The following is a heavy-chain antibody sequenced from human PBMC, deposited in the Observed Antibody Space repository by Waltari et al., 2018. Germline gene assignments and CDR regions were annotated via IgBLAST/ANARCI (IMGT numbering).Heavy chain of an antibody. CDR1: GFSVSRNY. CDR3: TREDQGQPGGY. Sequence: VQLVESGGGLMQPGGSLSLSCPASGFSVSRNYMSWVRQAPGKGLEWVSLIYTDGTAYYADSVKGRFTISRDNSKNTLNLQMNSLRAEDTAVYYCTREDQGQPGGYWGQGTLVTVSS. V-gene: IGHV3-53*01. J-gene: IGHJ4*02. D-gene: IGHD2-2*01. CDR2: IYTDGTA.